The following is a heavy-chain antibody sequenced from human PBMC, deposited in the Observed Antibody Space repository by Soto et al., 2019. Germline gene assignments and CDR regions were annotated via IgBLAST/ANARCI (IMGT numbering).Heavy chain of an antibody. D-gene: IGHD3-22*01. CDR3: AISHDYYDSSGYCGDF. CDR2: IIPIFGTA. V-gene: IGHV1-69*13. Sequence: SVKVSCKASGGTFSSYAISWVRQAPGQGLEWMGGIIPIFGTANYAQKFQGRVTITADESTSTAYMELSSLRSEDTAVYYCAISHDYYDSSGYCGDFWSQGTLVTVSS. CDR1: GGTFSSYA. J-gene: IGHJ4*02.